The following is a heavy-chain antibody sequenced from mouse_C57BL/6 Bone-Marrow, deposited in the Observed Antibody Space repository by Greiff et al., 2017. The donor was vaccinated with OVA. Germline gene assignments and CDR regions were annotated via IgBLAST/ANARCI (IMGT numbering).Heavy chain of an antibody. CDR1: GYTFTDYN. CDR3: AIYDGSSYWFAY. Sequence: EVQLQQSGPELVKPGASVKIPCKASGYTFTDYNMAWVKQSHGTSLEWIGDINPNNGGTIYNQKFKGKATLTVDKSSSTAYMALRSLTSEDTAVYYCAIYDGSSYWFAYWGQGTLVTVAA. D-gene: IGHD1-1*01. CDR2: INPNNGGT. V-gene: IGHV1-18*01. J-gene: IGHJ3*01.